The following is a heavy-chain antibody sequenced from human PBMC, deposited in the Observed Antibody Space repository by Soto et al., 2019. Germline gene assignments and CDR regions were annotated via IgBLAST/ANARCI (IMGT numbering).Heavy chain of an antibody. CDR3: ARERAAEWFDP. J-gene: IGHJ5*02. V-gene: IGHV4-31*03. CDR2: IYYSGST. Sequence: QVQLQESGPGLVKPSQTLSLTCTVSGGSISSGGYYWSWIRQHPGKGLEWIGYIYYSGSTYYNPSLKSRVNISVDTSKNQFSLKLSSVTAADTAVDYCARERAAEWFDPWGQGTLVTVSS. CDR1: GGSISSGGYY. D-gene: IGHD6-13*01.